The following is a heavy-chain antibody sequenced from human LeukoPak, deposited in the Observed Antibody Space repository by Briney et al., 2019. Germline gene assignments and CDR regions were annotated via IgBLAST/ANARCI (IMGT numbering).Heavy chain of an antibody. D-gene: IGHD2-2*01. V-gene: IGHV1-2*06. Sequence: ASVKVSCKASGYTFTGYYMHWVRQAPGQGLEWMGRINPNSGGTNYAQKFRGRVTMTRDTSISTAYMELSRLRSDDTAVYYCARDLIYAGYQLDYGMDVWGQGTTVTVSS. CDR3: ARDLIYAGYQLDYGMDV. CDR2: INPNSGGT. CDR1: GYTFTGYY. J-gene: IGHJ6*02.